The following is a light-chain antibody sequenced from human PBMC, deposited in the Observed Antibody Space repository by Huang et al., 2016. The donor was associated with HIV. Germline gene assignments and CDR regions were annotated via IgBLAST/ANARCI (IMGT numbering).Light chain of an antibody. Sequence: EIVMTQSPGTLSLSPGERATLSCRPSQSGSSNLAWYQHKPGQAPRLLIYGASTRATRVPARFSGSGSVTEFTLTIMSLQSDDFVVYYCQQYQDWPRTFGQGTKVEIK. CDR2: GAS. V-gene: IGKV3-15*01. CDR1: QSGSSN. CDR3: QQYQDWPRT. J-gene: IGKJ1*01.